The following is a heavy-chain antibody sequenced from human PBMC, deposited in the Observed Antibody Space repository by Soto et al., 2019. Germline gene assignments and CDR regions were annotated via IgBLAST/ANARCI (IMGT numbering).Heavy chain of an antibody. CDR3: ARDQGSVVVPAARFDYDCYGMDV. CDR2: IIPIFGTA. V-gene: IGHV1-69*01. Sequence: QVQLVQSGAEVKKPGYSVKVSCKASGGTFSSYAISWVRQAPGQGREWMGGIIPIFGTANYAQKFQGRVTITADESTSTAYMELSSLISEDTAVYYCARDQGSVVVPAARFDYDCYGMDVW. J-gene: IGHJ6*01. D-gene: IGHD2-2*01. CDR1: GGTFSSYA.